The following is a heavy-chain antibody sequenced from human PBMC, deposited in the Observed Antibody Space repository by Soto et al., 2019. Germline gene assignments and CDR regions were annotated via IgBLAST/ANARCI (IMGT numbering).Heavy chain of an antibody. D-gene: IGHD5-18*01. V-gene: IGHV1-3*01. CDR1: GYTFTSYT. J-gene: IGHJ4*02. Sequence: ASVKVSCKASGYTFTSYTMHWVRQAPGQRLEWMGWINAGNGNTKYSQKFQGRVTITRDTSASTAYMELSSLRSEDTAVYYCARDPGYRYGYNWGQGTLVTVSS. CDR2: INAGNGNT. CDR3: ARDPGYRYGYN.